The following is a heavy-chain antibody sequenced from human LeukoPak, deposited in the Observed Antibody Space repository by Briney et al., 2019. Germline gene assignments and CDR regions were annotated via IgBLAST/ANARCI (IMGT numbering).Heavy chain of an antibody. D-gene: IGHD6-19*01. V-gene: IGHV3-21*01. J-gene: IGHJ4*02. CDR2: ISTSSSYI. Sequence: GGSLRLSCAASRFTFSSYVMKWVRQVPGKGLEWVSSISTSSSYIYYADSVKGRFTISRDNAKNSLYLQMNSLRAEDTAVYYCAKDPIAVAGNFDYWGQGTLVTVSS. CDR1: RFTFSSYV. CDR3: AKDPIAVAGNFDY.